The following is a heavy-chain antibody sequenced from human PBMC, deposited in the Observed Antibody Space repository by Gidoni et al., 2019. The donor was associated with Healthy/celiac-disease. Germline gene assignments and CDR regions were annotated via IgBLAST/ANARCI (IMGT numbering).Heavy chain of an antibody. J-gene: IGHJ6*02. CDR3: AKDRPGGYSSSWYVGDYYYYGMDV. D-gene: IGHD6-13*01. V-gene: IGHV3-23*01. Sequence: EVQLLESGGGLVQPGGSLRLSCAASGFTFSSYAMSWVRQAPGQGLAWVSAISGRGGSTYYADSVKGRFTISRDNSKNTLYLQMNSLRAEDTAVYYCAKDRPGGYSSSWYVGDYYYYGMDVWGQGTTVTVSS. CDR1: GFTFSSYA. CDR2: ISGRGGST.